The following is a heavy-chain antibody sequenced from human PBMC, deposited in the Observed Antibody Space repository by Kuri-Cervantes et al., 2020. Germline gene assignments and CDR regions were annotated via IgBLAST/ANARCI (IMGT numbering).Heavy chain of an antibody. CDR3: ARGYSYADY. J-gene: IGHJ4*02. CDR2: IYSGGST. D-gene: IGHD5-18*01. CDR1: GFTVSSNY. V-gene: IGHV3-66*01. Sequence: ETLSLTCAASGFTVSSNYMSWVRQAPGKGLEWVSVIYSGGSTYYADSVKGRFTISRDNSKNTLYLQMNSLRAEDTAVYYCARGYSYADYWGQGTLVTVSS.